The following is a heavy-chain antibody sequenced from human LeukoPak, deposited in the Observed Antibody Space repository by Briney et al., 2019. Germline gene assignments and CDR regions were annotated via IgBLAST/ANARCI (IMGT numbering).Heavy chain of an antibody. CDR3: ARGLIAAQYYFDY. CDR1: GFTFSSYA. J-gene: IGHJ4*02. CDR2: ISYDGSNK. D-gene: IGHD6-6*01. V-gene: IGHV3-30-3*01. Sequence: PGGSLRLSCAASGFTFSSYAMHWVRQAPGKGLEWVAVISYDGSNKYYAESVKGRFTISRDNAKNSLYLQMNSLRAEDTAVYYCARGLIAAQYYFDYWGQGTLVTVSS.